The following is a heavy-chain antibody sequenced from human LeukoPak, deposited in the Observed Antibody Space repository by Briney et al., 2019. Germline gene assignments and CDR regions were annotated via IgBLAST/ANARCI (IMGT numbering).Heavy chain of an antibody. Sequence: ASVKVSCKASGGTFSSYAISWVRQTPGQGLEWMGGIIPIFGTAHYAQKFHGRVTITTDESTNTAYMELSSLRAEDTAVYYCARGGSTEEAPYYYSYRDVWGKGTTVTVSS. CDR2: IIPIFGTA. CDR3: ARGGSTEEAPYYYSYRDV. CDR1: GGTFSSYA. J-gene: IGHJ6*03. V-gene: IGHV1-69*05. D-gene: IGHD3-16*01.